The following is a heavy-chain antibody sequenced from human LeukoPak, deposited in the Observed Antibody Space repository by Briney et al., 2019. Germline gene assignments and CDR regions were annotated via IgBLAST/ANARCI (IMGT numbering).Heavy chain of an antibody. V-gene: IGHV3-72*01. J-gene: IGHJ4*02. D-gene: IGHD5-18*01. CDR2: IRNEANRYTT. CDR1: GFTFSSYW. CDR3: TRLRNYGYDF. Sequence: QPGGSLRLSCAASGFTFSSYWMSWVRQAPGKGLEWVGRIRNEANRYTTEYAASVKGRFTISRDDSKNSLYLQMNSLKTEDTAVYYCTRLRNYGYDFWGQGTLVTVSS.